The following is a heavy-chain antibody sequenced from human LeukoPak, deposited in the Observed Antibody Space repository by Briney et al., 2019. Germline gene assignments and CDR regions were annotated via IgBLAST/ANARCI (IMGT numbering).Heavy chain of an antibody. V-gene: IGHV3-74*01. J-gene: IGHJ4*02. CDR3: ARESTLDYDILTGYYNAIFDY. CDR2: INSDGSST. D-gene: IGHD3-9*01. Sequence: GGSLRLSCAASGFTFSSYWMHWVRQAPGKGLVWVSRINSDGSSTSYADSVKGRFTISRDNAKNTLYLQTNSLRAEDTAVYYCARESTLDYDILTGYYNAIFDYWGQGTLVTVSS. CDR1: GFTFSSYW.